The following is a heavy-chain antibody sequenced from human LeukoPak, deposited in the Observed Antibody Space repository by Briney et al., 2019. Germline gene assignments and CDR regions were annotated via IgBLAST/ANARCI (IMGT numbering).Heavy chain of an antibody. D-gene: IGHD3-3*01. V-gene: IGHV3-7*01. Sequence: GGSLRLSCAAPGFTFSSYWMSWVRQAPGKGLEWVANIKQDGSEKYYVDSVKGRFTISRDNAKNSLYLQMNSLRAEDTAVYYCARPLPLDYDFWSGYQNWFDLWGQGTLVTVSS. J-gene: IGHJ5*02. CDR3: ARPLPLDYDFWSGYQNWFDL. CDR1: GFTFSSYW. CDR2: IKQDGSEK.